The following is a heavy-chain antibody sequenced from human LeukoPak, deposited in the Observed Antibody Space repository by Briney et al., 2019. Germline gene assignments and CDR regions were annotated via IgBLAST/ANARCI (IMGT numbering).Heavy chain of an antibody. CDR3: ARDSRGWYDNFHAFDM. V-gene: IGHV1-18*01. CDR2: ISTYSGDT. Sequence: ASVKVSCKASGYTLSNYGISWVRHAPGQGLEWMGWISTYSGDTHYPQKFQGRVTMTTDTSTSTVYTELTSLRFVDTAVYYCARDSRGWYDNFHAFDMWGQGTMVTVSS. CDR1: GYTLSNYG. J-gene: IGHJ3*02. D-gene: IGHD6-19*01.